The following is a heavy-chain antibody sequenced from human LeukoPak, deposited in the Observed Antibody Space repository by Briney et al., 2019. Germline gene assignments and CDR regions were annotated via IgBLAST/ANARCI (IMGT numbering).Heavy chain of an antibody. Sequence: PGGSLRLSCAASGFTFSSYWMHWVRQAPGKGLVWVSRINSDGSSTSYADSVKGRFTIPRDNAKNTLYLQMNSLRAEDTAVYYCASEKYYYDSSGYYGDYWGQGTLVTVSS. CDR3: ASEKYYYDSSGYYGDY. CDR2: INSDGSST. CDR1: GFTFSSYW. D-gene: IGHD3-22*01. V-gene: IGHV3-74*01. J-gene: IGHJ4*02.